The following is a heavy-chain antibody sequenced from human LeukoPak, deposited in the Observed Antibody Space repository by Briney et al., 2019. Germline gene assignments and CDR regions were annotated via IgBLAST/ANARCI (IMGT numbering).Heavy chain of an antibody. D-gene: IGHD3-10*01. CDR3: AGDRDGSGSYYYMDV. CDR1: GYTFTSYY. V-gene: IGHV1-2*02. Sequence: GASVKVSCKASGYTFTSYYMHWVRQAPGQGLEWMGWINPNSGGTNYAQKFQGRVTMTRDTSISTAYMELSRLRSDDTAVYYCAGDRDGSGSYYYMDVWGKGTTVTVSS. J-gene: IGHJ6*03. CDR2: INPNSGGT.